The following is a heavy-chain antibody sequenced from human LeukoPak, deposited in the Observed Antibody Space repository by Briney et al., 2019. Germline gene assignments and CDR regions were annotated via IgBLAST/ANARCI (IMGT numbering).Heavy chain of an antibody. CDR2: LSYTGDT. Sequence: SETLSLTCTVSDSITSHYWTWIRPVPGQGLEFIAYLSYTGDTNYSPSLKSRVTISIDTSKRQISLRMTSVTAADTAVYFCARLSRTAVPLMYHHMDVWGKGTTVTVSS. D-gene: IGHD2/OR15-2a*01. CDR1: DSITSHY. CDR3: ARLSRTAVPLMYHHMDV. V-gene: IGHV4-59*11. J-gene: IGHJ6*03.